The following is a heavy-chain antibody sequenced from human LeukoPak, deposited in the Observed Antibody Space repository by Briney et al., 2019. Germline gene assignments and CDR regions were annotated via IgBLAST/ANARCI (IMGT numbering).Heavy chain of an antibody. CDR2: ISDSGAM. CDR1: GFTFSTYS. V-gene: IGHV3-48*01. D-gene: IGHD6-25*01. Sequence: GGSLRLSCAASGFTFSTYSMKWVRQAPGKGLEWVSYISDSGAMYYADSVRGRFTISRENAQNSLFLQMNSLRAEDTAVYYCARDSTGEAFDIWGQGTMVTVSS. J-gene: IGHJ3*02. CDR3: ARDSTGEAFDI.